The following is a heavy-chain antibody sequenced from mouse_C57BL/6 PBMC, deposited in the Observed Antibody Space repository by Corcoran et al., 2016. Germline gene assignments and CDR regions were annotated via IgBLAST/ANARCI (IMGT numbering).Heavy chain of an antibody. J-gene: IGHJ4*01. CDR1: GFSLSTSGLC. CDR3: ARRNYSNYEAMDY. D-gene: IGHD2-5*01. Sequence: VTLKESGPGILQSSQTLSLTCSFSGFSLSTSGLCVSWIRQPSGKGMEWLAHIYWDDDKRYNPSLKSRLTISKDTSRNQVFLKITSVDTADTATYYCARRNYSNYEAMDYWGQGTSVTVSS. V-gene: IGHV8-12*01. CDR2: IYWDDDK.